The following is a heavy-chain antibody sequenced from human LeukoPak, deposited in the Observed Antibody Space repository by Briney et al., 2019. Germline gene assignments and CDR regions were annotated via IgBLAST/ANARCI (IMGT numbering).Heavy chain of an antibody. D-gene: IGHD6-13*01. J-gene: IGHJ5*02. CDR1: GFTVSSNY. CDR3: AKRTLGYTLDWFDP. Sequence: PGGSLRLSCAASGFTVSSNYMSWVRQAPGKGLEWVSVIYRGGSTYYADSVKGRFTISRDNSKNTLYLQMNSLRAEDTAVYYCAKRTLGYTLDWFDPWGQGTLVTVSS. V-gene: IGHV3-53*01. CDR2: IYRGGST.